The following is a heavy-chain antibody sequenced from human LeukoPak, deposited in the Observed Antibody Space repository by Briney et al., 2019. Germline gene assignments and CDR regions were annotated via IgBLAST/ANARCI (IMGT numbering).Heavy chain of an antibody. J-gene: IGHJ6*02. CDR1: GFTFSSYS. CDR3: ARRYFDWLEYYYYGMDV. D-gene: IGHD3-9*01. V-gene: IGHV3-21*01. Sequence: GGSLRLSCAASGFTFSSYSMNWVRQAPGKGLEWVSSISSSSSYIYYADSVKGRITISRDNAKNSLYLQMNSLRAEDTAVYYCARRYFDWLEYYYYGMDVWGQGTTVTVSS. CDR2: ISSSSSYI.